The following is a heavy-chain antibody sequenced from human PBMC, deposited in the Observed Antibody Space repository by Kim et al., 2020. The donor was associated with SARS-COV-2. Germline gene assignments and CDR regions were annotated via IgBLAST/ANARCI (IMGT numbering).Heavy chain of an antibody. J-gene: IGHJ6*03. CDR3: ARGHLKSIVVGIAHRPYYYYMDA. D-gene: IGHD2-21*01. Sequence: ASVKVSCKASGYTFTSYDINWLRQATGQGLEWMGWMNPNSGNTGSAQKFQGKVTMTRNTSISTAYMELSSLRSEDTAVYYCARGHLKSIVVGIAHRPYYYYMDAWGKGTTVTVSS. V-gene: IGHV1-8*01. CDR1: GYTFTSYD. CDR2: MNPNSGNT.